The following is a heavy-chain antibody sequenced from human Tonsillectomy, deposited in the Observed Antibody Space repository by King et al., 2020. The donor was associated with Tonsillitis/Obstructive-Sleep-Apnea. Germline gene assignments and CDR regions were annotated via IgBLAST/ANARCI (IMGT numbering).Heavy chain of an antibody. CDR3: ARDVSGDLDF. J-gene: IGHJ4*02. D-gene: IGHD5/OR15-5a*01. V-gene: IGHV3-7*03. CDR1: GYTLSNYW. CDR2: INQDGTTK. Sequence: VQLVESGGGLVQPGGSLRLSCAASGYTLSNYWMAWVRQAPGKGPEWVANINQDGTTKNHIDSVKGRFTISRDNAKNSLYLQMNSLRAEDTAFYYCARDVSGDLDFWGEGTLVNVSS.